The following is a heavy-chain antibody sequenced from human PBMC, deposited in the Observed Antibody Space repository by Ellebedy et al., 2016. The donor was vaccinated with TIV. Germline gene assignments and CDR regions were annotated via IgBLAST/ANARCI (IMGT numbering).Heavy chain of an antibody. Sequence: SVKVSXKASGGTFSSYAISWVRQAPGQGLEWMGGIIPIFGTANYAQKFQGRVTITADKSTSTAYMELSSLRSDDTAVYYCARVFGQWPTVVDYWGQGTLVTVSS. D-gene: IGHD6-19*01. J-gene: IGHJ4*02. CDR3: ARVFGQWPTVVDY. CDR2: IIPIFGTA. V-gene: IGHV1-69*06. CDR1: GGTFSSYA.